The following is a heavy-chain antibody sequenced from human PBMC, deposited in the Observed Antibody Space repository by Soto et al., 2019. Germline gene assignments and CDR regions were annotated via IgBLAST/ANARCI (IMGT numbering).Heavy chain of an antibody. Sequence: GGSLRLSCAASGFRFDDYNMPWVRQAPGKGLEWVSLITWNGGNKYYEDSVKGRFTISRDGTTQSVSLQMTSLKREDTGAYYCARETLSFGSALDVWGQGTTVTVSS. CDR2: ITWNGGNK. CDR1: GFRFDDYN. V-gene: IGHV3-43*01. D-gene: IGHD3-3*01. J-gene: IGHJ6*02. CDR3: ARETLSFGSALDV.